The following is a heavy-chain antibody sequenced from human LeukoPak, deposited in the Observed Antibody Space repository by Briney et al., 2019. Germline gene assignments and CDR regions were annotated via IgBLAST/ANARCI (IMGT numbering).Heavy chain of an antibody. CDR3: ASPPRRGKYFQY. CDR2: IKSKADFGTT. J-gene: IGHJ1*01. Sequence: GGSLRLSCAASEFTFSKAWMSWVRQAPGKGLEWVGRIKSKADFGTTEYSASVKDRFTISREDSNSTLFLQMDGLKGEDTAVYYCASPPRRGKYFQYWGRGTLVTVSS. D-gene: IGHD3-9*01. CDR1: EFTFSKAW. V-gene: IGHV3-15*01.